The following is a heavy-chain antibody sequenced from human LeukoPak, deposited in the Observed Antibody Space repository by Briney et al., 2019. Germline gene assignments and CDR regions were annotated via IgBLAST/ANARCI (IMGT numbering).Heavy chain of an antibody. CDR3: AKDLRGYSSGWPADY. V-gene: IGHV3-30*18. J-gene: IGHJ4*02. D-gene: IGHD6-19*01. CDR2: ISYDGNDK. CDR1: GFTFSNYG. Sequence: GGSLRLSCAASGFTFSNYGMYWVRQAPGKGLEWVAIISYDGNDKYYADSVKGRFSISRDNSRNTLYLQMSSLKPEDTAVYDCAKDLRGYSSGWPADYWGQGTLVTVSS.